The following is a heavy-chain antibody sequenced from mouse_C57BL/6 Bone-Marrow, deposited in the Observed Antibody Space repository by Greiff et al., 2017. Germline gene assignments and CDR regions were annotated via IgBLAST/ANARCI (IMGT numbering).Heavy chain of an antibody. J-gene: IGHJ1*03. CDR2: IDPDDSYT. V-gene: IGHV1-50*01. CDR3: ARCSPYYGSSYLYFAV. D-gene: IGHD1-1*01. CDR1: GYTFTSYC. Sequence: QVQLQQPGAELVKPGASVKLSCKASGYTFTSYCMQWVQQRPGQGLEWIGVIDPDDSYTNYNSKFKGKATMTVDTSSSTAYMQLSSLTSEDSAVYYCARCSPYYGSSYLYFAVWGTGTTVTVSA.